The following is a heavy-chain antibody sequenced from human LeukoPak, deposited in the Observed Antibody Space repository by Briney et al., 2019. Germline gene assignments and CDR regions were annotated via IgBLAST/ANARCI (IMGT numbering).Heavy chain of an antibody. CDR3: AKDSLHYYYMDV. J-gene: IGHJ6*03. CDR1: RFTFSSYA. V-gene: IGHV3-23*01. CDR2: ISGSGGST. Sequence: PGGSLRLSCAASRFTFSSYAMSWVRQAPGKGLEWVSAISGSGGSTYYADSVKGRFTISRDNSKNTLYLQMNSLRAEDTAVYYCAKDSLHYYYMDVWGKGTTVTVSS.